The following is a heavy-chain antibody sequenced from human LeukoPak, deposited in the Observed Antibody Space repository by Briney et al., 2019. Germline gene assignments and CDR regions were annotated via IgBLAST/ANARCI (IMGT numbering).Heavy chain of an antibody. CDR2: LNQDGSVQ. CDR3: ARDHNVADV. D-gene: IGHD2-8*01. J-gene: IGHJ3*01. V-gene: IGHV3-7*01. CDR1: GFTFSHYW. Sequence: GGSLRLSCVASGFTFSHYWMTWYRQAPGKGLEWVANLNQDGSVQLYGDSVRGRFTISRDNAKNSVYIRMNSLRVEDTAMYYCARDHNVADVWGQGTMVTVSS.